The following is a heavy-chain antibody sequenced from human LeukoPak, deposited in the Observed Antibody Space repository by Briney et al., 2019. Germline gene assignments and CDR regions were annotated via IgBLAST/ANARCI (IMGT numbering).Heavy chain of an antibody. Sequence: GGSLRLSCAASGFTFSSYDMSWVRQAPGKGLEWVSGINKSGGGTYYADSVKGRFTMSRDNSKNTLFLQMNSLRAEDTAVYYCAKVTWSSSGSDYWGQGALVTVSS. CDR3: AKVTWSSSGSDY. J-gene: IGHJ4*02. V-gene: IGHV3-23*01. CDR1: GFTFSSYD. CDR2: INKSGGGT. D-gene: IGHD6-19*01.